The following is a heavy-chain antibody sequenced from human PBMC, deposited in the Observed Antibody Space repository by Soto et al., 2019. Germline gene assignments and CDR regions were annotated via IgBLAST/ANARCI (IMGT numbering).Heavy chain of an antibody. CDR3: ARAMEGVRASKDNWFDP. Sequence: QVQLVESGGGVVQPGRSLRLSCAASGFTFRNYHMHWVRQAPGKGLEWVASISYDENNKYYTDSVKGRFTISRGNSKNILYLQMNSLRHEDTAVYYCARAMEGVRASKDNWFDPWGQGTLVTVSS. CDR2: ISYDENNK. V-gene: IGHV3-30*14. J-gene: IGHJ5*02. CDR1: GFTFRNYH. D-gene: IGHD1-1*01.